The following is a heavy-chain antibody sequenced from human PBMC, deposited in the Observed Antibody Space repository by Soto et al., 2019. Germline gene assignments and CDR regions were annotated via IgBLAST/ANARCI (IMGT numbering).Heavy chain of an antibody. J-gene: IGHJ5*02. V-gene: IGHV3-9*01. CDR2: ISWNSGSI. Sequence: EVQLVESGGGLVQPGRSLRLSCAASGFTFDDYVMHWVRQAPGKGLEWVSGISWNSGSIGYADSVKGRFTISRDNAKNSLYLQMNSLRAEDTALYYCAKDSTDYYGSGSDLWGQGTLVTVSS. CDR3: AKDSTDYYGSGSDL. CDR1: GFTFDDYV. D-gene: IGHD3-10*01.